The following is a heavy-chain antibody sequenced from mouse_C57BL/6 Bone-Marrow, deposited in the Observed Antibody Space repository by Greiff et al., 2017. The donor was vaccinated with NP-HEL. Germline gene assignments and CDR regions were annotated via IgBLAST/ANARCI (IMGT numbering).Heavy chain of an antibody. J-gene: IGHJ3*01. CDR2: IYPGDGDT. V-gene: IGHV1-82*01. CDR1: GYAFSSSW. CDR3: ARGGYSAWFAY. D-gene: IGHD2-3*01. Sequence: VKLMESGPELVKPGASVKISCKASGYAFSSSWMNWVKQRPGKGLEWIGRIYPGDGDTNYNGKFKGKATLTADKSSSTAYMQLSSLTSEDSAVYFCARGGYSAWFAYWGQGTLVTVSA.